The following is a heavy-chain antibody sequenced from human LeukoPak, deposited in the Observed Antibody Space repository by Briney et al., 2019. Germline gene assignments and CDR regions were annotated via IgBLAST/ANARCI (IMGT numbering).Heavy chain of an antibody. Sequence: GGSLRLSCAASGFTFSSYGMHWVRQAPGKGLEWVAVISYDGSNKYYADSVKGRFTISRDNSKNTLYLQMNSLRAEDTAVYYCAKQPPYTGAEYFQHWGQGTLVTVSS. V-gene: IGHV3-30*18. CDR1: GFTFSSYG. J-gene: IGHJ1*01. CDR2: ISYDGSNK. CDR3: AKQPPYTGAEYFQH. D-gene: IGHD2-2*02.